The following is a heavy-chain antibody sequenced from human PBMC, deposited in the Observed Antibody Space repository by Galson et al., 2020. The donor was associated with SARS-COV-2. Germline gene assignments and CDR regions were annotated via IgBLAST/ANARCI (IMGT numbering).Heavy chain of an antibody. V-gene: IGHV3-48*03. J-gene: IGHJ6*02. CDR3: ARDFYYGDYLYYYYYGMDV. D-gene: IGHD4-17*01. Sequence: GGSLRLSCAASGFTFSSYDMNWVRQPPGKGLEWVSYISSSGSTIYYADSVKGRFTISTDNAKNSLYLQMNSLRAEDTAVYYCARDFYYGDYLYYYYYGMDVWGQGTTVTVSS. CDR1: GFTFSSYD. CDR2: ISSSGSTI.